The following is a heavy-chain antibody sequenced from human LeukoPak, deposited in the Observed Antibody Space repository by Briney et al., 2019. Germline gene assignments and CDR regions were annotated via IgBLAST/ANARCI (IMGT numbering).Heavy chain of an antibody. CDR2: VNRDGSET. V-gene: IGHV3-7*03. Sequence: GGSLRLSCEVSGFTFSSYWMTWVRQVPGRGPEWVANVNRDGSETYYLDSVKGRFTISKDNAKNSLYLQMNSLRAEDTALYHCARNNGMDVWGQGTTAIVSS. CDR3: ARNNGMDV. CDR1: GFTFSSYW. J-gene: IGHJ6*02.